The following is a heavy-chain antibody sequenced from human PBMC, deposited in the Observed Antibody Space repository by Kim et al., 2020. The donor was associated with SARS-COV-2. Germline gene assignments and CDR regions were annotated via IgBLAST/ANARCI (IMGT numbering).Heavy chain of an antibody. J-gene: IGHJ4*02. D-gene: IGHD2-2*02. Sequence: SETLSLTCTVSGGSISSSSYYWGWIRQPPGKGLEWIGSIYYSGSTYYNPSLKSRVTISVDTSKNQFSLKLSSVTAADTAVYYCARDEDVYRYFDYWGQGTQVTVSS. V-gene: IGHV4-39*07. CDR2: IYYSGST. CDR1: GGSISSSSYY. CDR3: ARDEDVYRYFDY.